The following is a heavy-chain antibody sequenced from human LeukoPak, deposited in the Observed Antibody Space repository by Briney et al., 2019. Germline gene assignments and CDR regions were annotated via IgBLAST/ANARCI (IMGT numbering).Heavy chain of an antibody. J-gene: IGHJ6*02. CDR1: GFTFDDYA. Sequence: GRSLRLSCAASGFTFDDYAMHWVRQAPGKGLEWVSGISWNSGSIGYADSVKGRFTISRDNAKSSLYLQMNSLRAEDTALYYCAKDTGDGNYYYSGMDVWGQGTTVTVSS. CDR2: ISWNSGSI. D-gene: IGHD7-27*01. CDR3: AKDTGDGNYYYSGMDV. V-gene: IGHV3-9*01.